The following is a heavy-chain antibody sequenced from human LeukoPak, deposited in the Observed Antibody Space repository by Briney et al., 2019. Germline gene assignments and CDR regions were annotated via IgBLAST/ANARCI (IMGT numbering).Heavy chain of an antibody. V-gene: IGHV1-8*01. J-gene: IGHJ6*03. CDR1: GYTFTSYD. Sequence: ASVKVSCKASGYTFTSYDINWVRQATGQGLEWMGWMNPKSGDTRYEQKFQGRVTITRDSSISTVYMELRSLRFEDTALYYCARGRYMDVWGKGTTVTVSS. CDR2: MNPKSGDT. CDR3: ARGRYMDV.